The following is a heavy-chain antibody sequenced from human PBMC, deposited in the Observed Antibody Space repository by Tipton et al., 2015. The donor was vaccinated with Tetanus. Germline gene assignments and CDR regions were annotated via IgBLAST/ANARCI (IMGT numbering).Heavy chain of an antibody. V-gene: IGHV3-23*01. CDR1: GFTFSSYA. CDR2: ISGSGGST. CDR3: VKDLRVLSGGSQGGY. D-gene: IGHD2-15*01. J-gene: IGHJ4*02. Sequence: SLRLSCAASGFTFSSYAMSWVRQAPGKGLEWVSAISGSGGSTYYADSVKGRFTISRDNSKNTLYLQMSSLRAEDTAVYYCVKDLRVLSGGSQGGYWGQGTLVTVSS.